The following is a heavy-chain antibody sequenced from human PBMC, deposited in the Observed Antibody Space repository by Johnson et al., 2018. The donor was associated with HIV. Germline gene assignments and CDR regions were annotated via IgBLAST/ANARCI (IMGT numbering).Heavy chain of an antibody. D-gene: IGHD3-22*01. J-gene: IGHJ3*02. Sequence: QVQLVESGGGVVQPGRSLRLSCAASAFTLTNYAIHWVRQAPGKGLEWVAIISYDETYKDYADSVKGRFTTSSDNSNNTLYLQMISLRPEDTAVYYCARDRAEAYYYDSSGRKSGFDIWGQGTMVTVSS. V-gene: IGHV3-30*04. CDR1: AFTLTNYA. CDR3: ARDRAEAYYYDSSGRKSGFDI. CDR2: ISYDETYK.